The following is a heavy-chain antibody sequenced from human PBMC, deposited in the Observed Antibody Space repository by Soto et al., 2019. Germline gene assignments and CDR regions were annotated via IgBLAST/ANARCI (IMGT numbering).Heavy chain of an antibody. CDR1: GYTFTGYC. Sequence: ASVKVCCKASGYTFTGYCMHWVRQAPGQGLEWMGWINPNSGGTNYAQKFQGWVTMTRDTSISTAYMELSRLRSDDTAVYYCARDRGYCSSTSCSTGNNWFDPWGQGTLVTVSP. CDR3: ARDRGYCSSTSCSTGNNWFDP. J-gene: IGHJ5*02. D-gene: IGHD2-2*01. V-gene: IGHV1-2*04. CDR2: INPNSGGT.